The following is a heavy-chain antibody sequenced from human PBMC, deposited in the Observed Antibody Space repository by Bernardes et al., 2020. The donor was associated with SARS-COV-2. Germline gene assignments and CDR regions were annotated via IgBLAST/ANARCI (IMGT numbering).Heavy chain of an antibody. J-gene: IGHJ2*01. V-gene: IGHV4-34*01. CDR1: GGSLSGYY. Sequence: SETLSLTCAVYGGSLSGYYWNWIRQPPGKGLEWMGEINYSGSTNYNPSLKSRVTISVDTSKNQFSLKLTSVTAADTAVYYCVRAVWGIWYFDLWGRGTLVTVSS. CDR2: INYSGST. CDR3: VRAVWGIWYFDL. D-gene: IGHD3-16*01.